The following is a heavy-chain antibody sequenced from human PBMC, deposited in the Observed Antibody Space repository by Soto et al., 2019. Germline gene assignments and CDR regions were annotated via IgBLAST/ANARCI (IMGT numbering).Heavy chain of an antibody. Sequence: PSETLSLTCTVSGGSISSGGYYWSWIRQHPGKGPEWIGYIYYSGSTYYNPSLKSRVTISVDTSKNQFSLKLSSVTAADTAVYYCARAPASGYYFDYWGQGTLVTVSS. CDR1: GGSISSGGYY. V-gene: IGHV4-31*03. D-gene: IGHD3-3*01. CDR3: ARAPASGYYFDY. J-gene: IGHJ4*02. CDR2: IYYSGST.